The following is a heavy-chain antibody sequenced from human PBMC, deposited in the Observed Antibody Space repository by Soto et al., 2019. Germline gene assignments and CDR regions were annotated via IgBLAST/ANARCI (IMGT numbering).Heavy chain of an antibody. D-gene: IGHD3-10*01. J-gene: IGHJ5*02. V-gene: IGHV4-39*01. CDR1: GGSISSSSYY. CDR2: IYYSGST. CDR3: ARHWERRWFGELGAYNWFDP. Sequence: QLQLQESGPGLVKPSETLSLTCTVSGGSISSSSYYWGWIRQPPGKGLEWIGSIYYSGSTYYNPSLKSRVPPSVATSKTQVSLRLSAVTPAATAVYYCARHWERRWFGELGAYNWFDPWGQGTLVTVSS.